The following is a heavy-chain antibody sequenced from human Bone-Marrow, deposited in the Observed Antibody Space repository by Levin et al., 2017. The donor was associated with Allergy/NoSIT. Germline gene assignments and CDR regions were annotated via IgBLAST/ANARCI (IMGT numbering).Heavy chain of an antibody. Sequence: GGSLRLSCVASGFHFNTYGMHWVRQAPGKGLEWVAVMSYDGSNQYYADSVKGRFSISRDSSKKMLYLQMNNLRPEDTAVYHCAKSYGNYNPRRPLYFMDVWGTGTTVTVSS. CDR1: GFHFNTYG. CDR3: AKSYGNYNPRRPLYFMDV. CDR2: MSYDGSNQ. V-gene: IGHV3-30*18. J-gene: IGHJ6*03. D-gene: IGHD1-7*01.